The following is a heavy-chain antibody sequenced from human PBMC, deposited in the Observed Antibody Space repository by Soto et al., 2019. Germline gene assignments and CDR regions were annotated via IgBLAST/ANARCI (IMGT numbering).Heavy chain of an antibody. CDR3: TQLGAFDV. D-gene: IGHD3-16*01. CDR1: GFTVSNNY. V-gene: IGHV3-53*01. CDR2: MYSGGST. J-gene: IGHJ3*01. Sequence: EVQLVESGGALIQPGGSLILSCAASGFTVSNNYISWVRQAPGKGLEWVSLMYSGGSTHYANSVKGRFTISRDGSKNTVYRQMKSLRAEDTAVYYCTQLGAFDVWGQGTMVTVSS.